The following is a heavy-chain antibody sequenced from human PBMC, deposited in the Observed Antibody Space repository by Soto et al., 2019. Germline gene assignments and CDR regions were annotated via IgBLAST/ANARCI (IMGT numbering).Heavy chain of an antibody. CDR2: IYYSGAT. J-gene: IGHJ6*02. CDR1: GDSINNHSVKNYY. V-gene: IGHV4-61*05. Sequence: SEAVCLTCTVSGDSINNHSVKNYYGGWIRQPPGKALEWIGYIYYSGATTYNPSLKSRVTISVDTSKNQFSLKVSSVTAADTAVYYCARAMGDWGTYYYYYGMDVWGQGTTVTAYS. D-gene: IGHD3-16*01. CDR3: ARAMGDWGTYYYYYGMDV.